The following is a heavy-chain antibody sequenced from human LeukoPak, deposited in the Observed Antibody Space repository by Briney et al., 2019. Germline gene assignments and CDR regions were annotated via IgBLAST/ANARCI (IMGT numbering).Heavy chain of an antibody. V-gene: IGHV3-23*01. J-gene: IGHJ4*02. D-gene: IGHD1-14*01. CDR2: ISGSGGST. CDR1: GFTFSNYA. CDR3: ATGDSFEY. Sequence: GGSLRLSCAASGFTFSNYAMNWVRQAPGKGLEWVSAISGSGGSTYYADSVKGRFTISRDNSKNTLYLQMNSLRAEDTAVYHCATGDSFEYWGQGTLVTVSS.